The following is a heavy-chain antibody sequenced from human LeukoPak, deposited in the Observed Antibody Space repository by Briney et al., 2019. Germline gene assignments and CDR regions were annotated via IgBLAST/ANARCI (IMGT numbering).Heavy chain of an antibody. CDR2: ISYDGSNK. CDR3: ARGGTFIAAAESFDY. CDR1: GFTFSSYA. V-gene: IGHV3-30*04. D-gene: IGHD6-13*01. J-gene: IGHJ4*02. Sequence: GGSLRLSCAAPGFTFSSYAMHWVRQAPGKGLEWVAVISYDGSNKYYADSVKGRFTISRDNSKNTLYLQMNSLRAEDTAVYYCARGGTFIAAAESFDYWGQGTLVTVSS.